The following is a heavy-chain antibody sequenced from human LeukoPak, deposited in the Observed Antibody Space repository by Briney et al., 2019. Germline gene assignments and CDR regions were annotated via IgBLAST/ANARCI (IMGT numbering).Heavy chain of an antibody. CDR2: INPKSGDT. Sequence: ASAKVSCKASGYTFSDYYMHWVRQAPGQGLEWMGRINPKSGDTNYAQKFRGRVTMTRDTSIRTDYMELSRLRSDDTAVYYCAKDITSSWYPLDNWGQGTLVTVSS. CDR3: AKDITSSWYPLDN. V-gene: IGHV1-2*06. CDR1: GYTFSDYY. D-gene: IGHD6-13*01. J-gene: IGHJ4*02.